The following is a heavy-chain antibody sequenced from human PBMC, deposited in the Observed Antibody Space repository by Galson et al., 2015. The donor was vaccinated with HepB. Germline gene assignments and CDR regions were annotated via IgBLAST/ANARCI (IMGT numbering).Heavy chain of an antibody. CDR2: IKQDGSEK. D-gene: IGHD3-10*01. Sequence: SLRLSCAASGFTFSSYWMSWVRQAPGKGLEWVANIKQDGSEKYYVDSVKGRFTISRDNAKNSLYLQMNSLRAEDTAVYYCAREGSEEDDVLLWFGELEAPDDAFDIWGQGTMVTVSS. V-gene: IGHV3-7*03. J-gene: IGHJ3*02. CDR1: GFTFSSYW. CDR3: AREGSEEDDVLLWFGELEAPDDAFDI.